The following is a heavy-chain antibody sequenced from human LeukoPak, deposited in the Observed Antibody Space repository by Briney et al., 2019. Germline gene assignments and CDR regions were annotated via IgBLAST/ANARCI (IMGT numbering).Heavy chain of an antibody. V-gene: IGHV5-51*01. D-gene: IGHD3-9*01. CDR1: GYNFNNYW. Sequence: GDSLKISCKGSGYNFNNYWIGWVRQMPGKGLEWMGIIYPGDSDTRYSPSFQGLVTISADKSISTAYVQWSSLKASDTAMYYCARLYDILTSNSFDPWGQGTLVTVSS. CDR3: ARLYDILTSNSFDP. J-gene: IGHJ5*02. CDR2: IYPGDSDT.